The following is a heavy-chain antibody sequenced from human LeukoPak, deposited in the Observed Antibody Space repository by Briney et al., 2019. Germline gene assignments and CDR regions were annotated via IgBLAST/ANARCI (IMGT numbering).Heavy chain of an antibody. Sequence: GRSLTLSCAASGFTFSSFGMHWVRQAPGKGLEWVAVVWYDASNKYYADSVKGRFTISRDNSKNTLFLQMNSLRGDDTGMYFCAKDSSTSNYYYGLDIWGQGTTVTVSS. J-gene: IGHJ6*02. V-gene: IGHV3-33*06. D-gene: IGHD6-13*01. CDR3: AKDSSTSNYYYGLDI. CDR1: GFTFSSFG. CDR2: VWYDASNK.